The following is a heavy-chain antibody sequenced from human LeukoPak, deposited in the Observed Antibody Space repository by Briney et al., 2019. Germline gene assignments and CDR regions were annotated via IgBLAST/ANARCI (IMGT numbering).Heavy chain of an antibody. CDR1: GFVFSDYT. V-gene: IGHV3-23*01. Sequence: GGSLRLSCAGSGFVFSDYTMTWVRQAPGKGLEWVSAISGSGGSTYYADSVKGRFTISRDNSKNTLYLQMNSLRAEDTAVYYCAKDRGDYDEYYFDYWGQGTLVTVSS. CDR3: AKDRGDYDEYYFDY. D-gene: IGHD4-17*01. CDR2: ISGSGGST. J-gene: IGHJ4*02.